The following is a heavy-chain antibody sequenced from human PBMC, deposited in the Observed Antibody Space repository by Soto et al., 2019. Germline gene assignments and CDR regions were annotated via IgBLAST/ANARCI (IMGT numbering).Heavy chain of an antibody. CDR2: ISNSGGNT. V-gene: IGHV3-23*01. CDR3: AKGTLVRGVTAWYLDL. CDR1: GVTFGSYA. Sequence: PGGSLRLSCAASGVTFGSYAMTWVRQAPGKGLEWVSVISNSGGNTYYADSVKGRFTISRDNSKNTLYLQMNSLRAEDTAVYYCAKGTLVRGVTAWYLDLWARGTLVTVSS. J-gene: IGHJ2*01. D-gene: IGHD3-10*01.